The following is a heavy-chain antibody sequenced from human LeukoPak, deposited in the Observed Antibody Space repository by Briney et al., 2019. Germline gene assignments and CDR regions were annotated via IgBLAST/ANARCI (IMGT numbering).Heavy chain of an antibody. CDR3: AKGGGSIAARQYDY. Sequence: GGSLRLSCAASGFTFSSYAMSWVRQAPGKGLEWVSAISGSGGSTYYADPVKGRFTISRDNSKNTLYLQMNSLRAEDTAVYYCAKGGGSIAARQYDYWGQGTLITVSS. J-gene: IGHJ4*02. V-gene: IGHV3-23*01. CDR2: ISGSGGST. CDR1: GFTFSSYA. D-gene: IGHD6-6*01.